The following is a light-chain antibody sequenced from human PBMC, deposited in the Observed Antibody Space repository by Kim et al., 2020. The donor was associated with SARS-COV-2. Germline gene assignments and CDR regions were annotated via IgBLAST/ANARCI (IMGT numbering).Light chain of an antibody. CDR3: QQFQSYTWT. CDR1: QSINRW. Sequence: ASVGDRVTITCRASQSINRWLDWYQQKPGKAPKLLIFDASSLQSGVPSRFSGGGSGTEFTLTISSLQPDDFATYYCQQFQSYTWTFGQGTKVDIK. CDR2: DAS. J-gene: IGKJ1*01. V-gene: IGKV1-5*01.